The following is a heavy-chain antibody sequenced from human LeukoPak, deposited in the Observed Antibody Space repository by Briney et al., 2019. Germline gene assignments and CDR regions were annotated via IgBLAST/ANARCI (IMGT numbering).Heavy chain of an antibody. J-gene: IGHJ4*02. CDR3: ARGGYSSGWANIDY. CDR1: GGSISSSSYY. CDR2: IYYSGST. Sequence: SETLSLTCTVSGGSISSSSYYWGWIRQPPGKGLEWIGYIYYSGSTSYNPSLKSRVTISVDTSKNQFSLKLSSVTAADTAVYYCARGGYSSGWANIDYWGQGTLVTVSS. V-gene: IGHV4-61*05. D-gene: IGHD6-19*01.